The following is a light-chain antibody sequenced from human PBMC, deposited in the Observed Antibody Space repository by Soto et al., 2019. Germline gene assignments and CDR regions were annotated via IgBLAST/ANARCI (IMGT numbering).Light chain of an antibody. Sequence: DIQMTQSPSSLSACVGDRVTITCRASQSISSYLNWYQQKPGKAPKLLIYAASSLQSGVPSRFSGSGSGTDFTLTISSLQPEDFATYYCQQSYSTPWRFGQGTKVEIK. CDR3: QQSYSTPWR. J-gene: IGKJ1*01. V-gene: IGKV1-39*01. CDR1: QSISSY. CDR2: AAS.